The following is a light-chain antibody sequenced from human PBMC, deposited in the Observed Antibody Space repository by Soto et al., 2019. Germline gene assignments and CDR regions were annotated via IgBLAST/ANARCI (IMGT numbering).Light chain of an antibody. CDR1: QSLSSRN. CDR3: QQSYSTTLT. CDR2: GVS. V-gene: IGKV3-20*01. J-gene: IGKJ4*01. Sequence: VLTQSPGTLSLSPGERATLSCRASQSLSSRNLAWYQQKPGQAPRPLIYGVSSRATGIPDRFSGSVSGTDGTLTISSLQEEDGAVYDCQQSYSTTLTFGGGTKVDIK.